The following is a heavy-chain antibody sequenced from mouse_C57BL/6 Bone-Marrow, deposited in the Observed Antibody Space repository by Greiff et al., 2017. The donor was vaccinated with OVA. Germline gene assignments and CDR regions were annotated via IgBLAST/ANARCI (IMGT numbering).Heavy chain of an antibody. D-gene: IGHD2-2*01. J-gene: IGHJ3*01. V-gene: IGHV1-81*01. CDR2: IYPRSGNT. CDR1: GYTFTSYG. CDR3: ANLLWLRREAWFAY. Sequence: VQLQQSGAELARPGASVKLSCKASGYTFTSYGISWVKQRTGQGLEWIGEIYPRSGNTYYNEKFKGKATLTAEKSSSTAYMELRSLTSEDAAVYFCANLLWLRREAWFAYWGQGTLVTVSA.